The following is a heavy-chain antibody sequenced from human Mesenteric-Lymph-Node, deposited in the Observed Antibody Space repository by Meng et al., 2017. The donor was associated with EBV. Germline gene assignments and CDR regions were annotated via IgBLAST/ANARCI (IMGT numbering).Heavy chain of an antibody. Sequence: EVQLLESGGGSVRPGGSLRLACSASGFTFSTYAMSWVRQAPGKGLEWVSSITGSGSNTYFADSVKGRFTISRDNSKNTLYLQMNSLRAEDTAVYYCAKEGSEYSSGWYDYWGQGTLVTVSS. CDR2: ITGSGSNT. D-gene: IGHD6-19*01. CDR3: AKEGSEYSSGWYDY. CDR1: GFTFSTYA. J-gene: IGHJ4*02. V-gene: IGHV3-23*01.